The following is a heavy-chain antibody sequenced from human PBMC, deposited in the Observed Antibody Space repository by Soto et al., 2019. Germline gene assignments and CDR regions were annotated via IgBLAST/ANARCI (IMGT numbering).Heavy chain of an antibody. CDR3: ARDQLWFGELSFDY. J-gene: IGHJ4*02. CDR1: GFTFSDYA. Sequence: GGSLRLSCAASGFTFSDYAMHWVRQAPGKGLEWAAVVSHDGSNKYYADSVKGRFTISRDNSKNTLYLQMNSLRAEDTAVYYCARDQLWFGELSFDYWGQGTLVTVSS. D-gene: IGHD3-10*01. V-gene: IGHV3-30*03. CDR2: VSHDGSNK.